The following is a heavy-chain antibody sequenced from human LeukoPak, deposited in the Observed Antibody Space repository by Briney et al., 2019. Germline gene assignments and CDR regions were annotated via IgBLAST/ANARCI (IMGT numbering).Heavy chain of an antibody. J-gene: IGHJ4*02. CDR3: AREPDILTGYVDY. CDR1: GGSISSYY. CDR2: VSYSGTT. Sequence: PSETLSLTCTVSGGSISSYYWTWIRQPPGKGLEWIGYVSYSGTTNYNPSLNSRVTISVDTSKNQFSLKLSSVTAADTAVYYCAREPDILTGYVDYWGQGTLVTVSS. D-gene: IGHD3-9*01. V-gene: IGHV4-59*01.